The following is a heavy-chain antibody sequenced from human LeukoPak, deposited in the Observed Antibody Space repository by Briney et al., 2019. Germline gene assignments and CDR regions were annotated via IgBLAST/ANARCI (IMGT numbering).Heavy chain of an antibody. CDR3: ARDLGYCSSTSCPPYYYYYYMDV. V-gene: IGHV4-61*02. CDR2: IYTSGST. Sequence: SETLSLTCTVSGGSISSGSYYWSWIRQPAGKGLEWIGRIYTSGSTNYNPSLKSRVTISVDTSKNQFSLKLSSVTAADTAVYYCARDLGYCSSTSCPPYYYYYYMDVWGKGTTVTVSS. D-gene: IGHD2-2*01. CDR1: GGSISSGSYY. J-gene: IGHJ6*03.